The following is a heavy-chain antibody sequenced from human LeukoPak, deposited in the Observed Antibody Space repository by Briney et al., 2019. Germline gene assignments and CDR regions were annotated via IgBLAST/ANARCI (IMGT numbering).Heavy chain of an antibody. D-gene: IGHD3-9*01. V-gene: IGHV1-69-2*01. J-gene: IGHJ4*02. CDR1: GYTFNDYY. Sequence: APVKISCKASGYTFNDYYIHWVHQAPGKGLEWMGRVDLEDGDTIYAEKFQGRVTITADTSTDTAYMDLSSLRSFDTAVYYCARGSRSFDWLRSYFDFWGQGTLVSVSS. CDR2: VDLEDGDT. CDR3: ARGSRSFDWLRSYFDF.